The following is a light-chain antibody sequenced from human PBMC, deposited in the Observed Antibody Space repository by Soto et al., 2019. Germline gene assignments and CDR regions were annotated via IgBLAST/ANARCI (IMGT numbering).Light chain of an antibody. CDR2: KAS. CDR3: QQYNSYWT. V-gene: IGKV1-5*03. CDR1: QTISTW. J-gene: IGKJ1*01. Sequence: DIQMTQSPSTLSASVGDRVTITCRASQTISTWLAWYQQKPGKAPKLLIYKASILESGVPSRFSGSGSGTEFTLTISSLLPEDFATYYCQQYNSYWTFAQGTKVDIK.